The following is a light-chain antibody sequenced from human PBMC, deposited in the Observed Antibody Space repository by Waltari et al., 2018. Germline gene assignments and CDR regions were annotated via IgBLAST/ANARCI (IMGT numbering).Light chain of an antibody. J-gene: IGLJ1*01. V-gene: IGLV2-14*02. CDR1: SSDVGTYNP. CDR2: EVN. CDR3: SSYTGWIYV. Sequence: QSALTQPASVSGSPGQSITISCTGTSSDVGTYNPVSWYQQHPGKGPKLIIFEVNKRASGVSNRGAGSTSGSTASLTISGLRTEDEADYYCSSYTGWIYVFGSGTKVTVL.